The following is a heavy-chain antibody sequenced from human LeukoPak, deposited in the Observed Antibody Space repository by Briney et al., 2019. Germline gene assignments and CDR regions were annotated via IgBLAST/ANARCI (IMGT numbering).Heavy chain of an antibody. D-gene: IGHD6-19*01. Sequence: GASVTVSCKASGYTFNHHGISWVRQAPGQGLEWMGWVSCFNGDTHYAQKFQGRVTMTRDTSTTTAYMELRNLRSDDTALYYCARDPTNTSGRYAYHDYWSQGTLVTVSS. V-gene: IGHV1-18*04. J-gene: IGHJ4*02. CDR2: VSCFNGDT. CDR1: GYTFNHHG. CDR3: ARDPTNTSGRYAYHDY.